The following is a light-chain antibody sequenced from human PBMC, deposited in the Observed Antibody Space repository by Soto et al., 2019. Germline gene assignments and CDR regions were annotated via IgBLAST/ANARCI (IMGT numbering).Light chain of an antibody. V-gene: IGLV2-11*01. Sequence: QSVLTQPHSVSGSPGQSVTISCTGTSSDVGAYNFASWYQQRPGTAPRLIIYDVNKRPSGVPDRFSGSKSGNTASLTISGLQAEDEADYYCCSYAGNYKYVFGSGTKVT. CDR2: DVN. CDR1: SSDVGAYNF. CDR3: CSYAGNYKYV. J-gene: IGLJ1*01.